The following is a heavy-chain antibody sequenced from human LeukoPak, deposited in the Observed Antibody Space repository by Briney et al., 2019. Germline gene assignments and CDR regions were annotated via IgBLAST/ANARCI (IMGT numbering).Heavy chain of an antibody. D-gene: IGHD3-22*01. Sequence: QPGRSLRLSCAASGFTFSSYGMHWVRQAPGKGLEWVAVISYDGSNKYYADSVKGRFTISRDNSKNTLYLQMNSLRAEDTAVYYCAKGSLGSGYYYFDYWGQGTLVTVSS. J-gene: IGHJ4*02. CDR1: GFTFSSYG. CDR2: ISYDGSNK. CDR3: AKGSLGSGYYYFDY. V-gene: IGHV3-30*18.